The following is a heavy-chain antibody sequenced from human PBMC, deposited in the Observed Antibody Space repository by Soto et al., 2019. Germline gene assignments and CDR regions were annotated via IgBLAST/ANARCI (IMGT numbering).Heavy chain of an antibody. Sequence: PGGSLRLSCVAAGFTFRNYAMSWVRQAPGKGLEWVSAISRSGGTSYYADSVKGRFTISRDNAKNTLYLQMDNLRAEDTAVYYCARGDCSAAGCYIHYYYGMDVWGQGTTVTVSS. CDR3: ARGDCSAAGCYIHYYYGMDV. J-gene: IGHJ6*02. CDR2: ISRSGGTS. V-gene: IGHV3-23*01. CDR1: GFTFRNYA. D-gene: IGHD2-2*02.